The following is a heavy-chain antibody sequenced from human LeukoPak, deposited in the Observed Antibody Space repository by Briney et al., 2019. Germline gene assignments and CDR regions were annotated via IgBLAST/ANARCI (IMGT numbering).Heavy chain of an antibody. CDR3: AREVYYDSSGYYN. J-gene: IGHJ4*02. V-gene: IGHV1-8*03. D-gene: IGHD3-22*01. CDR2: MNPNSGNT. CDR1: GYTFTNYD. Sequence: GASVKVSCKASGYTFTNYDINWVRQATGQGLEWMGWMNPNSGNTGYAQKFQGRVTITRKTSISTAYMELSSLRSEDTAVYYCAREVYYDSSGYYNWGQGTLVTVSS.